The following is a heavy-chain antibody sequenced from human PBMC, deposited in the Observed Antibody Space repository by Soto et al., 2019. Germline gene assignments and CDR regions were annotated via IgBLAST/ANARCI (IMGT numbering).Heavy chain of an antibody. D-gene: IGHD6-19*01. Sequence: ASVKVSCKASGYTFTSYGISWVRQAPGQGLEWMGCITVYNGNTNFAKKFQGRVTMTTDTSTSTAYMELRSLRSDDTAVYYCARRGLNSYYYGMDVWGQGTTVTAP. J-gene: IGHJ6*02. CDR3: ARRGLNSYYYGMDV. CDR1: GYTFTSYG. CDR2: ITVYNGNT. V-gene: IGHV1-18*01.